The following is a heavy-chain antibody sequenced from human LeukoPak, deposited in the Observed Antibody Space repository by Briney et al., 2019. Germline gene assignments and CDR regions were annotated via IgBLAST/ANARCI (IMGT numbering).Heavy chain of an antibody. Sequence: GGSLRLSCAASGFTFSSYAMNWVRQAPGKGLEWVSTISGSGANTYNADSVKGRFTISREDSKSIAYLQMNSLKTEDTAVYYCGRVAITAPDRHWYFDLWGRGTLVTVSS. D-gene: IGHD6-13*01. CDR3: GRVAITAPDRHWYFDL. V-gene: IGHV3-23*01. J-gene: IGHJ2*01. CDR1: GFTFSSYA. CDR2: ISGSGANT.